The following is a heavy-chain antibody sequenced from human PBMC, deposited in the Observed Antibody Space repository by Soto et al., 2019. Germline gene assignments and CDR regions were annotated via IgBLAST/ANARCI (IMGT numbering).Heavy chain of an antibody. CDR1: GDSVTSSNW. CDR2: IYHSEST. V-gene: IGHV4-4*02. D-gene: IGHD4-17*01. CDR3: ARYDFGIFDY. J-gene: IGHJ4*02. Sequence: SETLSLTCAVSGDSVTSSNWWSWVRQPPGKGLEWIGEIYHSESTNYNPSLKSRVTMSIDKSKNQFSLKLTSVTAADTAVYFCARYDFGIFDYWGQGTLVTVSS.